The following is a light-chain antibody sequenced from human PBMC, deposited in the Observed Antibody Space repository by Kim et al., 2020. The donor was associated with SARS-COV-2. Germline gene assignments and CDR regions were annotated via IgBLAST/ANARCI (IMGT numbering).Light chain of an antibody. Sequence: ASAKRTSTMSRGHSNYAIAWHQQQPEKGPRYLMKLNSDGSHSKGDGIPDRFSGSSSGAERYLTISSLQSEDEADYYCQTWGTGNWVFGGGTKLTVL. CDR2: LNSDGSH. V-gene: IGLV4-69*01. CDR1: RGHSNYA. J-gene: IGLJ3*02. CDR3: QTWGTGNWV.